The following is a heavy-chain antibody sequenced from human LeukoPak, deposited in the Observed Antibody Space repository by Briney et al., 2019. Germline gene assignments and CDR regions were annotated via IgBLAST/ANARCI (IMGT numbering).Heavy chain of an antibody. CDR2: INTNTGNP. CDR3: ASTLVVVSQGLSEYFQH. J-gene: IGHJ1*01. V-gene: IGHV7-4-1*02. CDR1: GYTFTSYA. Sequence: ASVKVSCKASGYTFTSYAMNWVRQAPGQGLEWMGWINTNTGNPTYAQGFTGRFVFSLDTSVSTAYLQISSLKAEDTAVYYCASTLVVVSQGLSEYFQHWGQGTLVTVSS. D-gene: IGHD2-21*01.